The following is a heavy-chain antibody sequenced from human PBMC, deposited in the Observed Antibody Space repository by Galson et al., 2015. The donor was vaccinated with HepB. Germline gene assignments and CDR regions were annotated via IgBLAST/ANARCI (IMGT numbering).Heavy chain of an antibody. V-gene: IGHV3-48*04. CDR1: GFTFSSYS. CDR3: ARDGSGSYYMSIDY. J-gene: IGHJ4*02. CDR2: ISSSSTI. D-gene: IGHD3-10*01. Sequence: SLRLSCAASGFTFSSYSMNWVRQAPGKGLEWVSYISSSSTIYYADSVKGRFTISRDNAKNSLYLQMNSLRAEDTAVYYCARDGSGSYYMSIDYWGQGTLVTVSS.